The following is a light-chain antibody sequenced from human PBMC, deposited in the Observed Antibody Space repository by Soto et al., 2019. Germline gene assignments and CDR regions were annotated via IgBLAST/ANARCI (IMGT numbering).Light chain of an antibody. Sequence: DIQMTQSPSTLSASVGDRLTITCRASQTINSWLAWYQQKPGKAPRLLIYKASNLESGVPSMFSGSGSWTEFTLTISSLQPDDFATYYCQQYDRIPYTFGQGTKLDI. V-gene: IGKV1-5*03. CDR1: QTINSW. J-gene: IGKJ2*01. CDR3: QQYDRIPYT. CDR2: KAS.